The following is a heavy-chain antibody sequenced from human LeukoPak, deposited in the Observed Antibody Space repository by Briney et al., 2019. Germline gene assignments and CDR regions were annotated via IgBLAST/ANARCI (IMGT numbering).Heavy chain of an antibody. Sequence: PSETLSRTCTVSGGSISSGSYYWSWIRQPAGKGLEWIGRIYTSGSTNYHPALKSRVTISVDTSKHQFSLKLSSVTAADTAVYYCARDRGYSYGYFDYWGQGTLVTVSS. V-gene: IGHV4-61*02. CDR3: ARDRGYSYGYFDY. J-gene: IGHJ4*02. CDR1: GGSISSGSYY. D-gene: IGHD5-18*01. CDR2: IYTSGST.